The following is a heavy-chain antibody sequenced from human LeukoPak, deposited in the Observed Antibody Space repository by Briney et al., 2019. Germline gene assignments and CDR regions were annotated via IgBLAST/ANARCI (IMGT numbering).Heavy chain of an antibody. CDR1: GYSISSGYY. CDR2: IYHSGST. J-gene: IGHJ4*02. Sequence: SETLSLTCAVSGYSISSGYYWGWIRQPPGKGLEWIGSIYHSGSTYYNPSLKSRVTISVDTSKNQLSLKLSSVTAADTAVYYCARLRGDGYNWGVFYFDYWGQGTLVTVSS. D-gene: IGHD5-24*01. V-gene: IGHV4-38-2*01. CDR3: ARLRGDGYNWGVFYFDY.